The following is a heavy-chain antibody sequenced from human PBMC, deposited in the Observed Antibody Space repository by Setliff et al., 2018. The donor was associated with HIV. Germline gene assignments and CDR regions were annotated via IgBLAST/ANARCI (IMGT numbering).Heavy chain of an antibody. V-gene: IGHV4-4*09. CDR2: IFTSGDT. J-gene: IGHJ4*02. D-gene: IGHD6-13*01. CDR1: GVSISNYY. CDR3: ARDGGRTGYSSSSDQ. Sequence: SETLSLTCTVSGVSISNYYWNWIRQPPGKGLEWIGYIFTSGDTNYNPSLRSRVTLSVDTSKNQVSLKLGSVTAADTAVYFCARDGGRTGYSSSSDQWGQGTLVTVSS.